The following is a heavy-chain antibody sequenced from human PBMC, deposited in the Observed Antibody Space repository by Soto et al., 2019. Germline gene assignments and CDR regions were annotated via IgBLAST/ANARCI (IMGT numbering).Heavy chain of an antibody. V-gene: IGHV4-34*01. Sequence: SETLSVTCAVYGGSFSGYYWSWIRQPPGKGLEWIGEINHSGSTNYNPSLKSRVTISVDTSKNQFSLKLSSVTAADTAVYYCAGGDDFWSGNWFDPWGQGTLVTVSS. CDR1: GGSFSGYY. CDR3: AGGDDFWSGNWFDP. D-gene: IGHD3-3*01. J-gene: IGHJ5*02. CDR2: INHSGST.